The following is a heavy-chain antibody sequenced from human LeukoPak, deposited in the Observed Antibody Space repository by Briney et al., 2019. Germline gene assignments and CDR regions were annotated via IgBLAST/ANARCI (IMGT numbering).Heavy chain of an antibody. V-gene: IGHV4-39*01. D-gene: IGHD5-24*01. Sequence: SETLSLTCTVSGGSINSHSYYWGWIRQPPGKGLEWIGSVYYDATSYSNPSLKSRVAIFVDTSRDQFSLDLSFVTAADTALYYCVRHISTNTGYFDSCGQGTLVSVSS. J-gene: IGHJ4*02. CDR3: VRHISTNTGYFDS. CDR2: VYYDATS. CDR1: GGSINSHSYY.